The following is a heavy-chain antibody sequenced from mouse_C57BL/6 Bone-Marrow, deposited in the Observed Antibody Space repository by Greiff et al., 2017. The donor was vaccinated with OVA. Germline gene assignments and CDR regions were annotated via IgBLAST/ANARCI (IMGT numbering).Heavy chain of an antibody. CDR1: GYTFTSYW. V-gene: IGHV1-55*01. CDR2: IYPGSGST. Sequence: QVQLQQPGAELVKPGASVKMSCKASGYTFTSYWITWVKQRPGQGLEWIGDIYPGSGSTNYNEKFKSKATLTVDTSSSTAYMQLSSLTSEDSAVYYCARSNGDGGGWYFDVWGTGTTVTVSS. J-gene: IGHJ1*03. D-gene: IGHD4-1*01. CDR3: ARSNGDGGGWYFDV.